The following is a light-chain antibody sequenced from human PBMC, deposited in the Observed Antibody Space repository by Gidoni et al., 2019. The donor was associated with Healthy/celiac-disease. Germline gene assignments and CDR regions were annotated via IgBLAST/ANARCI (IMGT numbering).Light chain of an antibody. CDR3: CSYAGSSTNVV. CDR1: SSDVWSYNL. Sequence: QSALTQPASVSGSPGQSITISCTGTSSDVWSYNLVSWYQQHPGKAPKLMIYEGSKRPSGVSNRFSGSKSGNTASLTISGLQAEDEADYYCCSYAGSSTNVVFGGGTKLTV. V-gene: IGLV2-23*01. CDR2: EGS. J-gene: IGLJ2*01.